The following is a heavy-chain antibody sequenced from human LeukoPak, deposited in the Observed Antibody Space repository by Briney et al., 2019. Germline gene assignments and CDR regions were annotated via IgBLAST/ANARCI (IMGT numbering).Heavy chain of an antibody. J-gene: IGHJ5*02. D-gene: IGHD3-22*01. CDR1: GFTFSSYS. CDR2: ISSSSSYI. Sequence: GGSLRLSCAASGFTFSSYSMNWVRQAPGKGLEWVSSISSSSSYIYYADSVKGRFTISRDNAKNSLYLQMNSLEAEDTAVYYCARDLLGSSGLNWFDPWGQGTLVTVSS. CDR3: ARDLLGSSGLNWFDP. V-gene: IGHV3-21*01.